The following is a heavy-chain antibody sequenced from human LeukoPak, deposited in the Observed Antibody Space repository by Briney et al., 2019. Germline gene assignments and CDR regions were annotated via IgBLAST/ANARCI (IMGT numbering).Heavy chain of an antibody. D-gene: IGHD1/OR15-1a*01. CDR3: ARVRREMKRSLGRTTEYSYYYYMDV. V-gene: IGHV3-23*01. Sequence: GGTLRLSCAASGFTFSSYGMSWVRQAPGKGLEWVSAISGSGGSTYYADSVKGRFTISRDNSKNTLYLQMNRLRAEDTAVYYCARVRREMKRSLGRTTEYSYYYYMDVWGKGTTVTVSS. J-gene: IGHJ6*03. CDR2: ISGSGGST. CDR1: GFTFSSYG.